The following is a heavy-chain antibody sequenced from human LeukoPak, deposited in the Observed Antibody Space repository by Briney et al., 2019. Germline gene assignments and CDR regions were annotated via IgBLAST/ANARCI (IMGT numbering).Heavy chain of an antibody. Sequence: AGGSLRLSCVVSGLTFSNFWMTWVRQAPGKGLQWVANIKPDGTETYYVDSVRGRFTISRDNAKNSLYLQMSSLRAEDTAVYYCARGGYNYVYWGQGTLVTVPS. CDR1: GLTFSNFW. D-gene: IGHD5-18*01. V-gene: IGHV3-7*01. CDR3: ARGGYNYVY. J-gene: IGHJ4*02. CDR2: IKPDGTET.